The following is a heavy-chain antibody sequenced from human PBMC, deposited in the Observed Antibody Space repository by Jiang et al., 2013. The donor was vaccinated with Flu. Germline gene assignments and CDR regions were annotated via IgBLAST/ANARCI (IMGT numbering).Heavy chain of an antibody. CDR3: ARHRSYCTNGVCYGGNWLDP. CDR2: IDWDDDK. V-gene: IGHV2-70*04. CDR1: GFSLSTGGMR. Sequence: KPTQTLTLTCTFSGFSLSTGGMRVSWIRQPPGKALEWLARIDWDDDKFYSTSLKTRLTISKDTSKNQVVLTMTNMDPVDTATYYCARHRSYCTNGVCYGGNWLDPWGQGTLVTVSS. J-gene: IGHJ5*02. D-gene: IGHD2-8*01.